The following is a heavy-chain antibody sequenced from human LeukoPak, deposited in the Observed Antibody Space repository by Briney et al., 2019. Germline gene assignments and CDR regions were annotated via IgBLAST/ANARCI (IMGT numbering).Heavy chain of an antibody. J-gene: IGHJ3*02. CDR3: ARGSEGAFDM. Sequence: PGGSLRLSCAASGFTFGSYWMRWVRQAPGKGLEWVANIKKDGSEKYYADSVKGRFTISKDNAKNSLYLQMNSLRDEDTAVYYCARGSEGAFDMWGQGTMVTVSS. V-gene: IGHV3-7*01. CDR2: IKKDGSEK. CDR1: GFTFGSYW.